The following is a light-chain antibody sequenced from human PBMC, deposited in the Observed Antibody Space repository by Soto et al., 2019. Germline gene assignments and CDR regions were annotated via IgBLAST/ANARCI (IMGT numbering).Light chain of an antibody. V-gene: IGKV3-20*01. CDR3: QQYGSSPLT. CDR1: QSVSSSY. CDR2: GAS. Sequence: EIVLMQSPGTLSLSPGERATLSCRASQSVSSSYLAWYQQKPGQAPRLLIYGASSRATGIPDRFSGSGSGTDFTLTISRLEPEDFAVYYCQQYGSSPLTFGGGTRWIS. J-gene: IGKJ4*01.